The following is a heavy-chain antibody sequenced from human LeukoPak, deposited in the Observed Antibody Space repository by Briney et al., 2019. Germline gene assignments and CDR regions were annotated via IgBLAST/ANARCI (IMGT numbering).Heavy chain of an antibody. CDR2: IIPIFGTA. D-gene: IGHD2-15*01. V-gene: IGHV1-69*06. J-gene: IGHJ5*02. CDR1: GGTFSSYA. Sequence: SVKVSCKASGGTFSSYAISWVRQAPGQGLEWMGRIIPIFGTANYAQKFQGRVTITADKSTSTAYMELSSLRSEDTAVYYCARDHIPEDIVVVVAATGFDPWGQGTLVTVSS. CDR3: ARDHIPEDIVVVVAATGFDP.